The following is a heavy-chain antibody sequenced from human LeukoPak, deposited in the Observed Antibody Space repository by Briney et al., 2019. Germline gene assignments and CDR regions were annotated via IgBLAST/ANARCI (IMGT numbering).Heavy chain of an antibody. CDR3: ASPAHYDVLTGYYSNYDY. V-gene: IGHV3-66*01. J-gene: IGHJ4*02. CDR2: IYSGGST. D-gene: IGHD3-9*01. Sequence: GGSLRLSCAASGFTVSSNYMSWVRQAPGKGLEWVSVIYSGGSTYYADSVRGRFTISRDNSKNTLYLQMNSLRAEDTAVYYCASPAHYDVLTGYYSNYDYWGQGTLVTVSS. CDR1: GFTVSSNY.